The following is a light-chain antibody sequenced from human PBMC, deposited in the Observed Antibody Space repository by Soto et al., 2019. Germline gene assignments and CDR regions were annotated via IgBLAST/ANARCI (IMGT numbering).Light chain of an antibody. V-gene: IGKV1-5*03. CDR2: KAS. Sequence: DIQMTQSPSTLSGSVGDRVTITCRASQTISSWLAWYQQKPRKAPKLLIYKASTLKSGVPSRFSGSGAGAVCTLTISSLQADDLATYCCQHYNSYSEAFGQGTKVEL. CDR1: QTISSW. CDR3: QHYNSYSEA. J-gene: IGKJ1*01.